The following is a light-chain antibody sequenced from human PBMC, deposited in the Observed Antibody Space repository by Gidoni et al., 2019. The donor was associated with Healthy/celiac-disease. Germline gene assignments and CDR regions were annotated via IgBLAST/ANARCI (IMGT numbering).Light chain of an antibody. Sequence: DIQMTQSRSSLSASVGDRVTITCRASQSISSYLNWYQQKPGKAPKLLIYAASSLQSGVPSRFSGSGSGTAFTLTISSLQPVDFATYYCQQSYSTLLFTFGPETKVDIK. CDR3: QQSYSTLLFT. CDR2: AAS. J-gene: IGKJ3*01. CDR1: QSISSY. V-gene: IGKV1-39*01.